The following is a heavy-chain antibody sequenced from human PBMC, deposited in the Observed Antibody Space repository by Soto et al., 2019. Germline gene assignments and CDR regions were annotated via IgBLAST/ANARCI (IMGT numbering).Heavy chain of an antibody. CDR1: GFTFSSYG. D-gene: IGHD3-9*01. Sequence: QVQLMESGGGVVQPGRSLRLSCAASGFTFSSYGMHWVRQAPGKGLEWVAVIWYDGSNKYYADSVKGRFTISRDNSKNTLYLQMNSLRAEDTAVYYCARDSVNYDILTGYPDYWGQGTLVTVSS. J-gene: IGHJ4*02. V-gene: IGHV3-33*01. CDR2: IWYDGSNK. CDR3: ARDSVNYDILTGYPDY.